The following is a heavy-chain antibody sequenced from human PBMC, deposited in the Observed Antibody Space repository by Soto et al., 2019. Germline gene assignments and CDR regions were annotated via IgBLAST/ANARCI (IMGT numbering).Heavy chain of an antibody. CDR3: TTVCQFGEVHNY. CDR1: GFTFSNPW. D-gene: IGHD3-10*01. CDR2: IKSKSGGGTT. Sequence: EVQLVESGGGLVQPGESLRLSCAASGFTFSNPWMSWVRQAPGKGLEWVGRIKSKSGGGTTDYATPVQGRFTISRDDSRETMYLEVNSLKTEDAALYYCTTVCQFGEVHNYWGQGTVVTVSS. J-gene: IGHJ4*02. V-gene: IGHV3-15*01.